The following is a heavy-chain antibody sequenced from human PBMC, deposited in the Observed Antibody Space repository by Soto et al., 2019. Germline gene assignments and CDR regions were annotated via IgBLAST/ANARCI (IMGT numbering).Heavy chain of an antibody. CDR3: AKVPTSYDRSAQFYS. V-gene: IGHV3-23*01. CDR1: GFNFNIFA. CDR2: ISGGGGST. J-gene: IGHJ5*01. Sequence: GGSLRLSCAASGFNFNIFAMNWVRQAPGKGLEWVSGISGGGGSTYYADSVKGRFTISRDNSKNTLYLQMNSLRAEDTAVYYCAKVPTSYDRSAQFYSRGQRTVVPVS. D-gene: IGHD3-22*01.